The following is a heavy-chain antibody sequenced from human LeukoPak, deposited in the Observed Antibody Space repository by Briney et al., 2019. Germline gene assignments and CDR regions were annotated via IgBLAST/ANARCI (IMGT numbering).Heavy chain of an antibody. D-gene: IGHD3-10*01. CDR1: GGSISSYY. J-gene: IGHJ4*02. CDR3: ASAHRAPSYYFDY. CDR2: IYYSGST. V-gene: IGHV4-59*12. Sequence: SETLSLTCTVSGGSISSYYWSWIRQPPGKGLEWIGYIYYSGSTNYNPSLKSRVTISVDTSKNQFSLKLSSVTAADTAVYYCASAHRAPSYYFDYWGQGTLVTVSS.